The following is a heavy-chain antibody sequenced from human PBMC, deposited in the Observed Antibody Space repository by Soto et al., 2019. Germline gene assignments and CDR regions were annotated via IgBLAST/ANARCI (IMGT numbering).Heavy chain of an antibody. D-gene: IGHD3-22*01. CDR1: GFTFSSYA. V-gene: IGHV3-23*01. CDR2: ISGSGGST. CDR3: ASKGYYYDSRFLYGMDV. Sequence: PGGSLRLSCAASGFTFSSYAMSWVRQAPGKGLEWVSAISGSGGSTYYADSVKGRFTISRDNSKNTLYLQMNSLRAEDTAVYYCASKGYYYDSRFLYGMDVWGQGTTVTVSS. J-gene: IGHJ6*02.